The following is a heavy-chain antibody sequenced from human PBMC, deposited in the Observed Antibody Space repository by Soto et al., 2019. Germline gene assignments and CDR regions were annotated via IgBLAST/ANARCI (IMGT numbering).Heavy chain of an antibody. CDR1: GYTFTSYG. CDR2: ISAYNGNT. D-gene: IGHD3-10*01. Sequence: ASVKVSCKASGYTFTSYGISWVRQAPGQGLEWMGWISAYNGNTNYAQKLQGRVTMTTDTSTSTAYMELRSLRSDDTAVYYCARDFYGSGSSHLAYWGQGTLVTVSS. CDR3: ARDFYGSGSSHLAY. V-gene: IGHV1-18*01. J-gene: IGHJ4*02.